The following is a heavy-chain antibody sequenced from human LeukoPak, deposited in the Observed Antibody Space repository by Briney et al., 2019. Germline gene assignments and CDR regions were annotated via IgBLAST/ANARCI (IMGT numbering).Heavy chain of an antibody. V-gene: IGHV1-69*01. CDR2: IIPIFGTA. J-gene: IGHJ4*02. CDR1: GGTFSSYA. D-gene: IGHD3-10*01. Sequence: GSSVKVSCKASGGTFSSYAISWVRQAPGQGLEWMGGIIPIFGTANYAQKFQGRVTITADESTSTAYMGLSSLRSEDTAMYYCARYYGSGSYFDYWGQGTLVTVSS. CDR3: ARYYGSGSYFDY.